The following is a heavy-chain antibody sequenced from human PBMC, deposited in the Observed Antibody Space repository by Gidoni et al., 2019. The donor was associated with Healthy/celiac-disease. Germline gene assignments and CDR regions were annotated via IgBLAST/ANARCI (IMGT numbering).Heavy chain of an antibody. CDR2: MNPNSGNT. J-gene: IGHJ6*02. D-gene: IGHD3-10*01. V-gene: IGHV1-8*01. CDR1: GYTFTSYD. Sequence: QVQLVQSGAEVKKPGASVKVSYKASGYTFTSYDINWVRQATGQGLEWMGWMNPNSGNTGYAQKFQGRVTMTRDTSISTAYMELSSLRSEDTAVYYCARSPLRAYYYYGMDVWGQGTTVTVSS. CDR3: ARSPLRAYYYYGMDV.